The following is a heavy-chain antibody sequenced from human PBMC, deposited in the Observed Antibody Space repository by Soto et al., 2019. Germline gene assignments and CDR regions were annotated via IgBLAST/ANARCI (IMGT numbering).Heavy chain of an antibody. CDR2: IYWDDDK. V-gene: IGHV2-5*02. D-gene: IGHD6-25*01. CDR1: GFSLGTNGVG. CDR3: AHQRIAARNFDY. Sequence: SGPTLVNPTQTLTLTCTFSGFSLGTNGVGVGWIRQPPGKALDWLAIIYWDDDKRYSPSLKSRLTITKDTSKNQVVLTMTNVDPVDTATYYCAHQRIAARNFDYWGQGTLVTVSS. J-gene: IGHJ4*02.